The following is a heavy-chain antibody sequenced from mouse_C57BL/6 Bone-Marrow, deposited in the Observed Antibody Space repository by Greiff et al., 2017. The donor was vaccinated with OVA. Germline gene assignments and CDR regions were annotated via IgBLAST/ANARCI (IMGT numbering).Heavy chain of an antibody. CDR3: ARGARSSYGY. Sequence: VQLQQSGPELVKPGASVKISCKASGYAFSSPWMNWVKQRPGKGLEWIGRIYPGDGDTNYNGKFKGKATLTADKSSSTAYMQLSSLTSEDSAVYFCARGARSSYGYWGQGTTLAVSS. CDR1: GYAFSSPW. D-gene: IGHD1-1*01. V-gene: IGHV1-82*01. J-gene: IGHJ2*01. CDR2: IYPGDGDT.